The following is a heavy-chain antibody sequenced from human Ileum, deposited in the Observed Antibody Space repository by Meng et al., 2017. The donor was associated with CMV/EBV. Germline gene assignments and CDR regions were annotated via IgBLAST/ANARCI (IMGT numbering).Heavy chain of an antibody. CDR1: GFTLNNAW. Sequence: GESLKISCIASGFTLNNAWMHWVRQAPGKGLVWVSRINSDGSSTSYADSVKGRFTISRDNAKNTLYLQMNSLRAEDTAVYYCARVGQLAGDFDYWGQGTLVTVSS. CDR3: ARVGQLAGDFDY. D-gene: IGHD6-6*01. V-gene: IGHV3-74*01. CDR2: INSDGSST. J-gene: IGHJ4*02.